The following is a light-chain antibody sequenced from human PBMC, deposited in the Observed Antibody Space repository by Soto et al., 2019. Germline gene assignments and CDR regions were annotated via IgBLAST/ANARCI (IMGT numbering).Light chain of an antibody. CDR1: SSNIGSNF. Sequence: QSVLTQPPSASGTPGQRVTISCSGSSSNIGSNFIYWYQQLPRTAPKLLIYRNNERPSGVPDRFSGSKSGTSASLAISGLRSEDEADYHCAAWDDSLSGVVFGGGTKVTVL. CDR3: AAWDDSLSGVV. CDR2: RNN. V-gene: IGLV1-47*01. J-gene: IGLJ2*01.